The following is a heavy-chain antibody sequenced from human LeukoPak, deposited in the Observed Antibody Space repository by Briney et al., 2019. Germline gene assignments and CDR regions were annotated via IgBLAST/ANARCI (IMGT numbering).Heavy chain of an antibody. J-gene: IGHJ5*01. CDR3: TRRYYDFWSGYYTDS. Sequence: ASVKLSCKSSGYTFTSYDINWVRQATGQGLEWMGWMNPNSGNTGYAQRFQGRVTITRNTSINTAYMELSSLRSEDTAVYYCTRRYYDFWSGYYTDSWGQGTLVTVSS. V-gene: IGHV1-8*03. D-gene: IGHD3-3*01. CDR2: MNPNSGNT. CDR1: GYTFTSYD.